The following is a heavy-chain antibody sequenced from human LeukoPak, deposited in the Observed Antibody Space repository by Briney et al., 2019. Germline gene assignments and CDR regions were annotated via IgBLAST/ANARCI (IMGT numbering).Heavy chain of an antibody. CDR2: IIPILGIA. Sequence: SVKVSCKASGGTFSSYAISWVRQAPGQGLEWMGRIIPILGIANYAQKFQGRVTITADKSTSTAYMELSSLRSEDTAVYYCARLGPITMVRGVHHPLDYWGQGTLVTVSS. D-gene: IGHD3-10*01. CDR3: ARLGPITMVRGVHHPLDY. CDR1: GGTFSSYA. J-gene: IGHJ4*02. V-gene: IGHV1-69*04.